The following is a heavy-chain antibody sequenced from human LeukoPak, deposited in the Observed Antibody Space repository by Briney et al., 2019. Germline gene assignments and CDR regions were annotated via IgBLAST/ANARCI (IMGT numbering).Heavy chain of an antibody. CDR2: ISYDGSNK. Sequence: PGGSLRLSCAASGFTFSSYNMIWVRQAPGKGLEWVAVISYDGSNKYYADSVKGRFTISRDNSKNTLYLQMNSLRAEDTAVYYCAKGVRYHYYYMDVWGKGTTVTISS. J-gene: IGHJ6*03. D-gene: IGHD4-23*01. CDR1: GFTFSSYN. V-gene: IGHV3-30*18. CDR3: AKGVRYHYYYMDV.